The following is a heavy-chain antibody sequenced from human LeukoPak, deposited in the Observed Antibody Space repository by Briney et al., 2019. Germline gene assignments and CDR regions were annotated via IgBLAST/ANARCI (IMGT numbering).Heavy chain of an antibody. CDR3: ARGHYGDYNY. CDR1: GFIFTTYW. J-gene: IGHJ4*02. CDR2: ISSGSTYA. Sequence: GGSLRLSCAASGFIFTTYWMTWVRQAPGKGLEWISYISSGSTYADYADSVKGRFTVSRDNAKKSLYLLMNSLRAEDTAVYYCARGHYGDYNYWGQGTLVTVSS. V-gene: IGHV3-21*05. D-gene: IGHD4-17*01.